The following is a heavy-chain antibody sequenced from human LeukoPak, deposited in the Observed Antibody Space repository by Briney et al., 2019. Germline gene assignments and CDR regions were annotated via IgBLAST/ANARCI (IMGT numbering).Heavy chain of an antibody. CDR2: IYTSGST. CDR3: ARDKSSWYSGDYYYYMDV. J-gene: IGHJ6*03. V-gene: IGHV4-4*07. Sequence: SETLSLTCPVSGGSISSYCWSWIRQPAGKGLEWIGRIYTSGSTNYNPSLKSRVTMSVDTSKNQFSLKLSSVTAADTTVYYCARDKSSWYSGDYYYYMDVWGKGTTVTVSS. CDR1: GGSISSYC. D-gene: IGHD6-13*01.